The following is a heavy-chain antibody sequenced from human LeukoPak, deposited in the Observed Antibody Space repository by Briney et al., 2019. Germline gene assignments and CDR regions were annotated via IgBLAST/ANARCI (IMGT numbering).Heavy chain of an antibody. Sequence: GESLKISCKGSGYSFTSYWIGWVRQMPGKGLEWMGIIYPGDSDTRYSPSFQGQVTISADKSISTAYLQWSSLKASDTAMYYCARYPPMNVVDQYSGPYYFDYWGQGTLGTVSS. D-gene: IGHD5-12*01. V-gene: IGHV5-51*01. CDR1: GYSFTSYW. CDR2: IYPGDSDT. J-gene: IGHJ4*02. CDR3: ARYPPMNVVDQYSGPYYFDY.